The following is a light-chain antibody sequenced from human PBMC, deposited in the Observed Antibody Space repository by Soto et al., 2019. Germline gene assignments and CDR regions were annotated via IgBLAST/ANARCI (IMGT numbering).Light chain of an antibody. CDR2: DVS. CDR3: QQYGSTPLT. Sequence: DIVLTQSPGTLSLSPGERATLSCRASQSVKNNYLAWYQQKPGQAPRFLIYDVSSRATGIPDRFSGSGSGTDFTLTISRLEPEDFAVYYCQQYGSTPLTFGGGTKVEIK. V-gene: IGKV3-20*01. J-gene: IGKJ4*01. CDR1: QSVKNNY.